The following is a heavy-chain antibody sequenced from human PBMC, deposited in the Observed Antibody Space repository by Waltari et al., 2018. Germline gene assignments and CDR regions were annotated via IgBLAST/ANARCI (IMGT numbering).Heavy chain of an antibody. CDR1: GSTFRSYA. D-gene: IGHD6-13*01. CDR3: ARPAYSSSWQGWELDY. CDR2: IIPIFGTA. V-gene: IGHV1-69*13. Sequence: QVQLVQSGAEVKKPGSSVKVSCKASGSTFRSYAIRWVRQAPGQGLEWMGGIIPIFGTATYAQKFQGRVTITADESTSTAYMELSSLRSEDTAVYYCARPAYSSSWQGWELDYWGQGTLVTVSS. J-gene: IGHJ4*02.